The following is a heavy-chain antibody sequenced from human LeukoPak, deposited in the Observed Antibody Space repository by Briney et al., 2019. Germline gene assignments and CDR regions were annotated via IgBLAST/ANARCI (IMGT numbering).Heavy chain of an antibody. CDR3: ARGYYGDPSQVYYFDY. Sequence: ASVKVSCKASGYTFTGYYMHWARQAPGQGLEWMGWINPNSGGTNYAQKFQGRVTMTRDTSISTAYMELSRLRSDDTAVYYCARGYYGDPSQVYYFDYWGQGTLVTVSS. CDR1: GYTFTGYY. D-gene: IGHD4-17*01. V-gene: IGHV1-2*02. CDR2: INPNSGGT. J-gene: IGHJ4*02.